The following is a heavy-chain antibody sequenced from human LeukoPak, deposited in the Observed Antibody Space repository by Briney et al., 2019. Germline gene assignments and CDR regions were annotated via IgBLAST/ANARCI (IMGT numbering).Heavy chain of an antibody. CDR2: ISGNGGST. J-gene: IGHJ4*02. Sequence: GGSLRLSCAASGFTFISYAMSWVRQAPGKGLEWVSAISGNGGSTYYADSVKGRFTISRDNSKNTLYLQMNSLRAEDTAVYYCAKGYIAVAGSIDYWGQGTLVTVSS. V-gene: IGHV3-23*01. CDR1: GFTFISYA. D-gene: IGHD6-19*01. CDR3: AKGYIAVAGSIDY.